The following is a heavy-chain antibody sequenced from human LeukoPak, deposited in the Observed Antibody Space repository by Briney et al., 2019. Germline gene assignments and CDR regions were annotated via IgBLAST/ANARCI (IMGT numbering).Heavy chain of an antibody. V-gene: IGHV1-69*13. CDR3: ARGPSQGIDYYYYMDV. Sequence: SVKVSCKASGGTFNSYAISWVRQAPGQGLEWMVGIIPIFGTTNYAQKFQGRVTITADESTSTAYMELSSLRSEDTAVYYCARGPSQGIDYYYYMDVWGKGTTVTVSS. CDR1: GGTFNSYA. CDR2: IIPIFGTT. J-gene: IGHJ6*03.